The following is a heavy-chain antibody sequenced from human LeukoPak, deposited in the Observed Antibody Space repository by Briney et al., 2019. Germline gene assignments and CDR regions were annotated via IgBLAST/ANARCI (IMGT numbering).Heavy chain of an antibody. Sequence: SGPTLVNPTQTLTLTCTFSGFSLSTSGVGVGWIRQLPEKALEWLALIYWDDDKRYSPSLRSRLTITRDTSKNQVVLTMTNMDPVDTATYYCAHGTQQLDYWGQGTLVTISS. CDR1: GFSLSTSGVG. J-gene: IGHJ4*02. V-gene: IGHV2-5*02. CDR3: AHGTQQLDY. CDR2: IYWDDDK. D-gene: IGHD6-13*01.